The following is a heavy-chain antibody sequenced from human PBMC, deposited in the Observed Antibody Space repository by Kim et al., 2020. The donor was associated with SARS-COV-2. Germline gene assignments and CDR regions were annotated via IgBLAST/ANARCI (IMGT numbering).Heavy chain of an antibody. CDR3: ARVSPVEMATIQGEVFSPYFDY. D-gene: IGHD5-12*01. Sequence: SETLSLTCTVSGGSISSYYWSWIRQPPGKGLEWIGYIYYSGSTNYNPSPKSRVTISVDTSKNQFSLKLSSVTAADTAVYYCARVSPVEMATIQGEVFSPYFDYWGQGTLVTVSS. V-gene: IGHV4-59*13. J-gene: IGHJ4*02. CDR1: GGSISSYY. CDR2: IYYSGST.